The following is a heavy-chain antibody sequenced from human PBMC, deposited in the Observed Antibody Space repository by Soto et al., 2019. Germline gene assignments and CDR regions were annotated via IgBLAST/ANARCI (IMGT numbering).Heavy chain of an antibody. V-gene: IGHV5-10-1*01. CDR1: VHSFTSYW. CDR3: ARSPPDYYDSSGYSKWGDYYYYYGMDV. CDR2: IDPSDSYT. J-gene: IGHJ6*02. Sequence: GESLKISCKGSVHSFTSYWISWVRQMPGKGLEWMGRIDPSDSYTNYSPSFQGHVTISADKSISTAYLQWSSLKASDTAMYYCARSPPDYYDSSGYSKWGDYYYYYGMDVWGQGTTVTVSS. D-gene: IGHD3-22*01.